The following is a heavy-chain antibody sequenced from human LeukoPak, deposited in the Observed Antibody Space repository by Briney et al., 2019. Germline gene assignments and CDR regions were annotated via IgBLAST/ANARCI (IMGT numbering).Heavy chain of an antibody. CDR1: GFTFSSYW. Sequence: PGGYLRLSCAASGFTFSSYWMHCVRQAPGEGLVWVSRINSDGSSTSYADSVKGRFTISRDNAKNTLYLQMNSLRAEDTAVYYCARAERFGELSRPNDYWGQGTLVTVSS. CDR3: ARAERFGELSRPNDY. V-gene: IGHV3-74*01. D-gene: IGHD3-10*01. CDR2: INSDGSST. J-gene: IGHJ4*02.